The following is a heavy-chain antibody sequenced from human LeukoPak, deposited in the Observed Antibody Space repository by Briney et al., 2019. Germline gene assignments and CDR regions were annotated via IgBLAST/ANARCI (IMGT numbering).Heavy chain of an antibody. D-gene: IGHD6-19*01. CDR2: INHSGST. V-gene: IGHV4-34*01. CDR3: ARSRRGSSGWYGH. CDR1: GGSFSGYY. J-gene: IGHJ4*02. Sequence: SETLSLTCAVYGGSFSGYYWSWIRQPPGKGLEWIGEINHSGSTNYNPSLKSRVTISVDTSKNQFSLKLSSATAADTAVYYCARSRRGSSGWYGHWGQGTLVTVSS.